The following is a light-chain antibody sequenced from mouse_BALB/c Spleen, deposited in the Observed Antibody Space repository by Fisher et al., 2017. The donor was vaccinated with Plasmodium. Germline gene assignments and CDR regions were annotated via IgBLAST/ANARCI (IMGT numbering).Light chain of an antibody. CDR1: QSLLDSNNQKNY. CDR2: FAS. J-gene: IGKJ5*01. V-gene: IGKV8-24*01. CDR3: QQHYKTPIT. Sequence: DIVLTQSTSSLAMSVGQKVTMSCKSSQSLLDSNNQKNYLAWYQQRQGQSPKLLVYFASTRESGVPDRFIGSGSGTDFTFTISSVQAEDLADYFCQQHYKTPITFGAGTKLELK.